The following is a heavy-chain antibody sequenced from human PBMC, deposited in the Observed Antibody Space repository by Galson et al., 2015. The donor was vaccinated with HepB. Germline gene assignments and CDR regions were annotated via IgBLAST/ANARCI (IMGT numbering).Heavy chain of an antibody. CDR1: GGTFSSYA. J-gene: IGHJ6*03. CDR3: ARAVRATGTIYYMDV. CDR2: IIPIFGTA. D-gene: IGHD1-1*01. V-gene: IGHV1-69*13. Sequence: SVKVSCKASGGTFSSYAISWVRQAPGQGLEWMGGIIPIFGTANYAQKFQGRVTITADESTSTAYMELSSLRSEDTAVYYCARAVRATGTIYYMDVWGIGTTVTVSS.